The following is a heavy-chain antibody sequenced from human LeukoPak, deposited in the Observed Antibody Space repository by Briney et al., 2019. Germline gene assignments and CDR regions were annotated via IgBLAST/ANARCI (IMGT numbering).Heavy chain of an antibody. CDR3: ARHEAEGFAFDY. V-gene: IGHV4-39*01. D-gene: IGHD3-3*01. CDR2: IYYSGST. Sequence: SETLSVTCTVSGASISSSSYYWGWIRQPPGKGLEWIGSIYYSGSTYYNPSLKSRVTISVDTSKNQFSLKLSSVTAADTAVYYCARHEAEGFAFDYWGQGTLVTVSS. J-gene: IGHJ4*02. CDR1: GASISSSSYY.